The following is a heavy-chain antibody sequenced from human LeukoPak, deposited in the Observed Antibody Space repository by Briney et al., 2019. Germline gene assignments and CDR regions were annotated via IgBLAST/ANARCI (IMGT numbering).Heavy chain of an antibody. CDR1: GYTLSSYG. Sequence: ASVKVSCKASGYTLSSYGVNWVRQAPGQGLERTGWISIYNGNTEYAQILQGRVTMTTDTSTSTVYMELTSLRSDDTAVYYCASNPRGDSWTFDYWGQGTLVTVSS. J-gene: IGHJ4*02. V-gene: IGHV1-18*04. D-gene: IGHD2-21*02. CDR2: ISIYNGNT. CDR3: ASNPRGDSWTFDY.